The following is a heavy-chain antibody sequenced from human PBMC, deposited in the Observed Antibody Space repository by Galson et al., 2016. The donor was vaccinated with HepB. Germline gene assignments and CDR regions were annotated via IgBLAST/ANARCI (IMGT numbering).Heavy chain of an antibody. V-gene: IGHV3-11*01. CDR3: ARDHSGSFFDY. Sequence: SLRLSCAASGFTFSDYYMGWIRQAPGKRLEWLSYIGPSGRTIYYADSVKGRFTISRDNAKISLSLQMNSLRAEDTAVYYCARDHSGSFFDYWGQGTLVTVSS. D-gene: IGHD1-26*01. CDR1: GFTFSDYY. CDR2: IGPSGRTI. J-gene: IGHJ4*02.